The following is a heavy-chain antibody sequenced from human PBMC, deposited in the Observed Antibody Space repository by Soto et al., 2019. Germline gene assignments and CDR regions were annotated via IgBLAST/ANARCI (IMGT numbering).Heavy chain of an antibody. V-gene: IGHV3-23*01. J-gene: IGHJ4*02. CDR3: AKDAAMVSSTFNYCDY. CDR2: IGGSGGYK. CDR1: GFFFSSYA. D-gene: IGHD6-13*01. Sequence: EVQLLESGGGLVQPGGSLRLSCAASGFFFSSYAMSWVRQAPGKGLEWVSGIGGSGGYKSYADSVKVRFTISRDNSKNTLYLQMESLGAEDTAVYYCAKDAAMVSSTFNYCDYWGQGTLVAVSS.